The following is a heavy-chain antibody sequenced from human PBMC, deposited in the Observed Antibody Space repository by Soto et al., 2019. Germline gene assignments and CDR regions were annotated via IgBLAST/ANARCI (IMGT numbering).Heavy chain of an antibody. CDR2: IWYDGSNK. J-gene: IGHJ6*03. D-gene: IGHD3-10*01. Sequence: GGSLRLSCAASGFTFSSYGMHWVRQAPGKGLEWVAVIWYDGSNKYYADSVKGRFTISRDNSKNTLYLQMNSLRAEDTAVYYCARSSSGGAYYMDVWGKGTTVTVSS. V-gene: IGHV3-33*01. CDR3: ARSSSGGAYYMDV. CDR1: GFTFSSYG.